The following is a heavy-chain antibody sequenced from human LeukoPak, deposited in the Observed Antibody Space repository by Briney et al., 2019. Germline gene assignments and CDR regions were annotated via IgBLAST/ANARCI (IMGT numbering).Heavy chain of an antibody. CDR3: ARAFRARYFDL. J-gene: IGHJ2*01. CDR1: GGSITTSSYY. Sequence: SETLSLTCTVSGGSITTSSYYRGWIRQPPGKGLEWIGIIYYSGSTYYNPSLKGRVTISVDTSKNQFSLKLSSVTAADTAVYYCARAFRARYFDLWGRSTLVTVSS. D-gene: IGHD2/OR15-2a*01. V-gene: IGHV4-39*01. CDR2: IYYSGST.